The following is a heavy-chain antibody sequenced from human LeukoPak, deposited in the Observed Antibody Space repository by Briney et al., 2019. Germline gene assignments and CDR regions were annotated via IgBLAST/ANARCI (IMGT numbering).Heavy chain of an antibody. CDR1: GDSVSSNSAA. V-gene: IGHV6-1*01. CDR2: TYYRSKWYN. CDR3: ARAFGSGSFRYPRNNWFDP. D-gene: IGHD3-10*01. J-gene: IGHJ5*02. Sequence: SRTLSLTCAISGDSVSSNSAAWNWIRQSPSRGLEWLGRTYYRSKWYNDYAVSVKSRITINPDASKNQFSLQLNSVTPEDTAVYYCARAFGSGSFRYPRNNWFDPWGQGTLVTVSS.